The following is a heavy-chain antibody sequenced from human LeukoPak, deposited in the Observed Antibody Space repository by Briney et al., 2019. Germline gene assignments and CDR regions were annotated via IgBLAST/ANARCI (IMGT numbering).Heavy chain of an antibody. CDR3: AKSVYHSGNY. D-gene: IGHD3-10*01. CDR2: ISGGTT. V-gene: IGHV3-23*01. CDR1: GFTISTYG. J-gene: IGHJ4*02. Sequence: GGSLRLSCAASGFTISTYGMSWVRQAPGKGLEWVSSISGGTTYYADSVKGRFTIPRDNSKNTVSLQMNSLRAEDTAVYYCAKSVYHSGNYWGQGTLVTVSS.